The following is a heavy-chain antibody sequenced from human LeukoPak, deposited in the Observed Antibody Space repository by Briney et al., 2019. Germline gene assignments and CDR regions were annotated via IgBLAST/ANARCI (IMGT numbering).Heavy chain of an antibody. Sequence: GGSLRLSCAASGFTFSSYGMHWVRQAPGKGLEWVAVISYDGSNKYYADSVKGRFTISRDNSKNTLYLQMNSLRAEDTAVYYCAKSPRYDSSGLADYWGQGTLVTVSS. CDR3: AKSPRYDSSGLADY. V-gene: IGHV3-30*18. J-gene: IGHJ4*02. D-gene: IGHD3-22*01. CDR1: GFTFSSYG. CDR2: ISYDGSNK.